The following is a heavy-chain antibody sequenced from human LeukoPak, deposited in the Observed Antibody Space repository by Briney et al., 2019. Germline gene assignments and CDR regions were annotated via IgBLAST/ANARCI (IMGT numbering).Heavy chain of an antibody. D-gene: IGHD5-12*01. CDR3: AKDLSGYHDY. CDR2: ISYDGSNK. J-gene: IGHJ4*02. CDR1: GFTFSSYG. Sequence: GGSLRLSCAASGFTFSSYGMHWVRQAPGKGLEWVAVISYDGSNKYYADSVKGRFTISRDNSKNTLYLQMNSLRAEDTAVYYCAKDLSGYHDYWGQGTLVTVSS. V-gene: IGHV3-30*18.